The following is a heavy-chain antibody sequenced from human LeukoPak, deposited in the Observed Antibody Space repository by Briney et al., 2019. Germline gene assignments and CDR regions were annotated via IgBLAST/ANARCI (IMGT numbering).Heavy chain of an antibody. D-gene: IGHD6-19*01. J-gene: IGHJ4*02. CDR3: AKNPLLAGTIYFDY. CDR2: ISYDGSNK. CDR1: GFTFSTHG. Sequence: PGGSLRLSCAASGFTFSTHGMHWVRQVPGKGLEWVAVISYDGSNKYYADSVKGRFTISRDNSKNTLYLQMNSLRAEDTAVYYCAKNPLLAGTIYFDYWGQGTLVTVSS. V-gene: IGHV3-30*18.